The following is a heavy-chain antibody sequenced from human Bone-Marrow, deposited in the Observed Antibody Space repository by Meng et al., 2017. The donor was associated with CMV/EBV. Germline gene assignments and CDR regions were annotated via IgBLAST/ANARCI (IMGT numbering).Heavy chain of an antibody. CDR2: ISGSVGST. V-gene: IGHV3-23*01. Sequence: TCSSYALSWVRQALGKGRGWVSDISGSVGSTYYAGSVKGRYNISRDNSKNTMYLQMNSLRAEDTAVYYCAKGTSDSSGWYLIYWYFDLWGRGTLVTVSS. J-gene: IGHJ2*01. D-gene: IGHD6-19*01. CDR1: TCSSYA. CDR3: AKGTSDSSGWYLIYWYFDL.